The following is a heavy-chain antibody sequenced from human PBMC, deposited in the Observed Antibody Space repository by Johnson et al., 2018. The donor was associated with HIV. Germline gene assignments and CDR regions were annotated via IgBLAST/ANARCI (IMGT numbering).Heavy chain of an antibody. CDR1: GFTFSNAW. Sequence: VQLVESGGGLVQPGGSLRLSCAASGFTFSNAWMSWVRQAPGKGLEWVGRIKSKTDGGTTDYAAPVKGRFTISRDDSKNTLYLQMNSLKTEDTAVYYCTTKTTVVTLGFDIWGQGTMVTVSS. CDR3: TTKTTVVTLGFDI. D-gene: IGHD4-23*01. V-gene: IGHV3-15*01. CDR2: IKSKTDGGTT. J-gene: IGHJ3*02.